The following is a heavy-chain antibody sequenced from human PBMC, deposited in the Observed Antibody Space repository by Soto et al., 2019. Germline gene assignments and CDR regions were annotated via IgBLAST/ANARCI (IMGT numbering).Heavy chain of an antibody. CDR3: ARDVKAVAGLDL. D-gene: IGHD6-19*01. Sequence: QVQLVESGGGVVQPGTSLRLSCEASGFTFSSYDIHWVRQAPGKGLEWVAVIWHDGSYKYYADYVKGRFTISRDNSKNTLYLEMNSLRAEDTAIYYCARDVKAVAGLDLWGQGTLVSVS. J-gene: IGHJ5*02. CDR1: GFTFSSYD. CDR2: IWHDGSYK. V-gene: IGHV3-33*01.